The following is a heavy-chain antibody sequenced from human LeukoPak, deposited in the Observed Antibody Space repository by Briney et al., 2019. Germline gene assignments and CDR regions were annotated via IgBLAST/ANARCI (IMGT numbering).Heavy chain of an antibody. CDR2: IYYSGST. J-gene: IGHJ4*02. CDR3: ARAEYYYDSSGYPYYFDY. V-gene: IGHV4-59*01. Sequence: SETLSLTCTVSGGSISSYYWSWIRQPPGKGLEWIGYIYYSGSTNSNPSLKSRVTISVDTSKNQFSLKLSSVTAADTAVYYCARAEYYYDSSGYPYYFDYWGQGTLVTVSS. CDR1: GGSISSYY. D-gene: IGHD3-22*01.